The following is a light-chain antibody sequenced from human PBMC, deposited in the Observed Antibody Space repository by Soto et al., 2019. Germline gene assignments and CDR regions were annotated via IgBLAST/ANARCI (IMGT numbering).Light chain of an antibody. J-gene: IGLJ2*01. CDR2: SGD. CDR1: SGSVPSRYY. Sequence: HTLVTKEASLSGSPGGTVTLTCCFTSGSVPSRYYPSWYRQDPGQTPRTLIYSGDIRSSGVPDRFSGSILGSKAALTITGAQADDESVYYCVLYMKGDIRVFGGGTKVTVL. CDR3: VLYMKGDIRV. V-gene: IGLV8-61*01.